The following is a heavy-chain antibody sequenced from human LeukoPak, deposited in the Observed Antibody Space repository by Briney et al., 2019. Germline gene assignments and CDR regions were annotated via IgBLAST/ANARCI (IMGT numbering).Heavy chain of an antibody. D-gene: IGHD3-3*01. V-gene: IGHV1-18*01. CDR3: ASMSGYYPSYYFDY. CDR1: GYTFISYG. J-gene: IGHJ4*02. CDR2: ISAYNGNI. Sequence: RASVKVSCKASGYTFISYGITWVRQAPGQGLEWLGWISAYNGNIDYAQKLQGRVTLTTDTSTSTAYMEVRSLRSDDTAVYYCASMSGYYPSYYFDYWGQGTLVTVSS.